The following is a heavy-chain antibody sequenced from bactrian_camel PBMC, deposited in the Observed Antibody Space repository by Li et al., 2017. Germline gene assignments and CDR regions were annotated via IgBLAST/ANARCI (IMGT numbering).Heavy chain of an antibody. J-gene: IGHJ6*01. CDR1: GYTYERYA. Sequence: HVQLVESGGGSVQAEGSLKLSCSASGYTYERYAMGWFRQSPGKEREGVAGFDADGIPRYSDSVKGRFTISRDTAKNTLYLQMNNLKPEDTGIYYCAATRISTRGFCPGSTRREVYRAWGQGTQVTVS. D-gene: IGHD7*01. CDR3: AATRISTRGFCPGSTRREVYRA. V-gene: IGHV3S55*01. CDR2: FDADGIP.